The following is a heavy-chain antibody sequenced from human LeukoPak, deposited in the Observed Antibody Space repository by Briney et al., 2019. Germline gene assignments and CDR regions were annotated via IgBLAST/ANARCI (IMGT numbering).Heavy chain of an antibody. V-gene: IGHV2-5*01. CDR1: GFSLSTSGVG. D-gene: IGHD6-13*01. Sequence: SGPTLVNPTQTLTLTCSFSGFSLSTSGVGVGWIRQPPGKALEWLALIYWNDDKPYSPSLKSRLTITKDTSKNQVVLTLANMDPVDTATYYCAHRIAPGGTFDYWGQGTLVTVSS. J-gene: IGHJ4*02. CDR2: IYWNDDK. CDR3: AHRIAPGGTFDY.